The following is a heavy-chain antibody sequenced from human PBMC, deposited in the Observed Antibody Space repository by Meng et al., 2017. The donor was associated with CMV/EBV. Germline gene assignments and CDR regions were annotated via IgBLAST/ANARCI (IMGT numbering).Heavy chain of an antibody. CDR1: GFTVSSNY. CDR3: AKDKALSKRAHYYYYGMDV. J-gene: IGHJ6*02. Sequence: GESLKISCAASGFTVSSNYMSWVRQAPGKGLEWVSVIYSGGSTYYADSVKGRFTISRDNSKNSLYLQMNSLRTEDTALYYCAKDKALSKRAHYYYYGMDVWGQGTTVTVSS. CDR2: IYSGGST. V-gene: IGHV3-53*05.